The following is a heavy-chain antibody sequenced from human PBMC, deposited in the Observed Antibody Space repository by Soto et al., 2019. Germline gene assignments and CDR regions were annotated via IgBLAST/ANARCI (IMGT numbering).Heavy chain of an antibody. V-gene: IGHV3-23*01. CDR1: GFTFSNYA. Sequence: EVQLLESEGGLVQPGGSLRLSCAASGFTFSNYAIAWVRQAPGKGLEWVSGISGSGGTTYYADSVKGRFTISRDNSKDTLHLQMNSLRSEDTAVYYCAKTPRQWLVYFDYWGQGALVTVSS. D-gene: IGHD6-19*01. J-gene: IGHJ4*02. CDR2: ISGSGGTT. CDR3: AKTPRQWLVYFDY.